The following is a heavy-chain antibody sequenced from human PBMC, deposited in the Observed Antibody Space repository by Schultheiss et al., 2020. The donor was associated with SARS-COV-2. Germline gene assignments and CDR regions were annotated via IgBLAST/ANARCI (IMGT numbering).Heavy chain of an antibody. CDR1: GFTFSSYG. Sequence: GGSLRLSCAASGFTFSSYGMNWVRQAPGKGLEWVSSITSTSLYIYYADSVKGRFTISRDNAKNSLYLQMNSLRAEDTAVYYCATLGGGLTAANYYSDHWGQGTLVTVSS. CDR2: ITSTSLYI. J-gene: IGHJ4*02. D-gene: IGHD2-21*02. CDR3: ATLGGGLTAANYYSDH. V-gene: IGHV3-21*01.